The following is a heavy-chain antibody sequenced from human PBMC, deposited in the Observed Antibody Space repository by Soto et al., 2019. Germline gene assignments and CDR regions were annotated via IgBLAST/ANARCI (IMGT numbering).Heavy chain of an antibody. CDR1: GFPFSSYA. Sequence: GGSLRLSCAASGFPFSSYAISWVRQAPGRGLEWVAASTGAGGGTYNLEAVKGRFTVSRDNSKKTVYLQLDGLRAEDTAVYYCAKGHSDYQGDYNYYGMDVWGQGTTVTVAS. J-gene: IGHJ6*02. CDR3: AKGHSDYQGDYNYYGMDV. V-gene: IGHV3-23*01. D-gene: IGHD6-25*01. CDR2: STGAGGGT.